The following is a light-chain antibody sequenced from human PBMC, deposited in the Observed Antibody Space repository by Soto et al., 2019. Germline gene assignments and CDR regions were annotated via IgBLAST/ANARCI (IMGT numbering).Light chain of an antibody. CDR1: QSISIY. CDR3: QQYKSYPIT. CDR2: DAS. J-gene: IGKJ5*01. V-gene: IGKV1-5*01. Sequence: DIQMTQSPSSLSASVGDRVAITCRASQSISIYLNWYQPKPGQAPKLLIYDASNLESGVPLRVSGRVSWDGFTITISRLQPDDLATYYCQQYKSYPITFGQGTRLEIK.